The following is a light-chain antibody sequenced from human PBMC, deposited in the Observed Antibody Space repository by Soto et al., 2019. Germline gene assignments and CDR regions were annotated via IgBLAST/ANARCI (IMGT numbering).Light chain of an antibody. V-gene: IGLV2-14*01. CDR1: SSDVGGYNY. CDR3: SSDTSSSTVG. J-gene: IGLJ2*01. Sequence: QSVLTQPASVSGSPGQSITISCTGTSSDVGGYNYVSWYQQHPGKAPKLMIYDVSNRPSGVSNRFSGSKSGNTASLTISGLQAEDEADYYCSSDTSSSTVGFGGGTQLTVL. CDR2: DVS.